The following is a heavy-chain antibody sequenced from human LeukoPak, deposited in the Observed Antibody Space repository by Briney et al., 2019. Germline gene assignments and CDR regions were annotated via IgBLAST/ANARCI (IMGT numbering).Heavy chain of an antibody. Sequence: GGSLRLSCVASGFTFSSYWMNWVRQAPGKGLEWVANINQDGSDKYHVDSVKGRFTISRDNAKNSLYLQMNSLRAEDTAVYYCASRIVGTPDYFDYWGRGTLVTVSS. CDR3: ASRIVGTPDYFDY. J-gene: IGHJ4*02. V-gene: IGHV3-7*01. D-gene: IGHD1-26*01. CDR1: GFTFSSYW. CDR2: INQDGSDK.